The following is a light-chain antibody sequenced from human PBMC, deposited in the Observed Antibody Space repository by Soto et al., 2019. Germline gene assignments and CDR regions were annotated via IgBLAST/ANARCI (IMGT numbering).Light chain of an antibody. Sequence: QSALTQPASVSGSPGQSITISCTGTSSDVGSYNLVSWYQQHPGKAPKLMIYEGSKRPSGVSNRFSGSKSGNTASLTISGLQAEDEADFYGCSYAGSSTFEFGGGTKVTVL. CDR3: CSYAGSSTFE. J-gene: IGLJ2*01. CDR1: SSDVGSYNL. CDR2: EGS. V-gene: IGLV2-23*03.